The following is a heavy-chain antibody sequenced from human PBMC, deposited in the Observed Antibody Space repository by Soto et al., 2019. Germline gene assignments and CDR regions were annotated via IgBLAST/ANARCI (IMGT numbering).Heavy chain of an antibody. J-gene: IGHJ5*02. CDR3: AHTGGLRYFDWLVFSSFSEANWFDP. CDR1: GFSLSTSGVG. CDR2: IYWNDDK. Sequence: QITLKESGPTLVKPTQTLTLTCTFSGFSLSTSGVGVGWIRQPPGKALEWLALIYWNDDKRYSPSLKSRLTIDKDTSKNQVVLTMTKMETVETATYYCAHTGGLRYFDWLVFSSFSEANWFDPWGQGTLVTVSS. D-gene: IGHD3-9*01. V-gene: IGHV2-5*01.